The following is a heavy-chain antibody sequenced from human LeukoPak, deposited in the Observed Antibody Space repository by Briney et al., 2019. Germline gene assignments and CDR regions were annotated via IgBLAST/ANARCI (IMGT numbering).Heavy chain of an antibody. D-gene: IGHD6-19*01. CDR1: GGPINNYY. CDR2: IISSGGT. V-gene: IGHV4-4*09. J-gene: IGHJ5*02. CDR3: ARRIVAGPTNSHWFDP. Sequence: SETLSPTCNVSGGPINNYYWGWIRLPPGKGLEWIGYIISSGGTNYNPSLMSRVSMSIDTSKNQFSLKVTSVTAADTAVYYCARRIVAGPTNSHWFDPWGQGTLVTVSS.